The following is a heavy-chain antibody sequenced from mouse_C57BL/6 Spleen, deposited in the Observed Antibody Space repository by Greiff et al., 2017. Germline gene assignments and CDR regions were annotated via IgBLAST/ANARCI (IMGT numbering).Heavy chain of an antibody. CDR2: INYDGSST. CDR3: ARDRNYYSNWGAMDY. Sequence: EVQLVESEGGLVQPGSSMKLSCTASGFTFSDYYMAWVRQVPEKGLEWVANINYDGSSTYYLDSLKIRFILSRDNAKNMLYLQMSSLQSEDTATYYCARDRNYYSNWGAMDYWGPGTSVTVSS. V-gene: IGHV5-16*01. J-gene: IGHJ4*01. CDR1: GFTFSDYY. D-gene: IGHD2-5*01.